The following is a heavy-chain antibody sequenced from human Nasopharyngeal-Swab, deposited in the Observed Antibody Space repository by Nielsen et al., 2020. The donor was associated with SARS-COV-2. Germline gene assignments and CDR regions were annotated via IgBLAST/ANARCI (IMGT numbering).Heavy chain of an antibody. J-gene: IGHJ6*02. CDR1: GYTFTSYG. CDR3: ARVGIAVAGHGGLYYYYGMDV. Sequence: ASVKVSCKASGYTFTSYGISWVRQAPGQGLEWMGLISAYNGNTNYAQKLQGRVTMTTDTTTSTAYMELRSLRPDDTAVYYFARVGIAVAGHGGLYYYYGMDVWGQGTTVTVSS. V-gene: IGHV1-18*04. D-gene: IGHD6-19*01. CDR2: ISAYNGNT.